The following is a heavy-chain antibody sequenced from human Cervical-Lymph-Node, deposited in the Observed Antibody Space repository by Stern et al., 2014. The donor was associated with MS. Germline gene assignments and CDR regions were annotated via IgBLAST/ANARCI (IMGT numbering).Heavy chain of an antibody. CDR2: IYYSGST. V-gene: IGHV4-59*01. J-gene: IGHJ6*02. Sequence: VQLLESGPGLVKPSETLSLTCTVSGGSISSYYWSWIRQPPGKGLEWIGYIYYSGSTNYNPSLKSRVTISVDTSKNQFSLKLSSVTAADTAVYYCARLIVVPAASPYYYGMDVWGQGTTVTVSS. CDR3: ARLIVVPAASPYYYGMDV. CDR1: GGSISSYY. D-gene: IGHD2-2*01.